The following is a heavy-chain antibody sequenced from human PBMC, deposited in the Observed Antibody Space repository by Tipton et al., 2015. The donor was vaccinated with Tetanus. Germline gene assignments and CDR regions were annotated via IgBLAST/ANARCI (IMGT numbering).Heavy chain of an antibody. J-gene: IGHJ6*02. CDR3: ARDRGNYIYYGMDV. CDR2: IDPNSGGT. V-gene: IGHV1-2*02. Sequence: QVQLVQSGAEVKKPGASVKVSCKASGYTFSGYYMYWVRQDPGQGLEWVGWIDPNSGGTVYAPRFQGRVTMTRDTSIGTAYMVLGSLRSDDTAVYYCARDRGNYIYYGMDVWGPGTTVTVS. CDR1: GYTFSGYY. D-gene: IGHD6-13*01.